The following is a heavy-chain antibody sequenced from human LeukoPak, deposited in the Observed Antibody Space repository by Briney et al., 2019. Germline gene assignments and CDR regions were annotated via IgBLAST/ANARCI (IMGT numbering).Heavy chain of an antibody. V-gene: IGHV1-69*05. J-gene: IGHJ6*03. CDR1: GYTFTSYA. Sequence: SVKVSCKASGYTFTSYAISWVRQAPGQGLEWMGGIIPIFGTANHAQKFQGRVTITTDESTSTAYMELSSLRSEDTAVYYCARGDYYDSSGLDMDVWGKGTTVTVSS. CDR3: ARGDYYDSSGLDMDV. D-gene: IGHD3-22*01. CDR2: IIPIFGTA.